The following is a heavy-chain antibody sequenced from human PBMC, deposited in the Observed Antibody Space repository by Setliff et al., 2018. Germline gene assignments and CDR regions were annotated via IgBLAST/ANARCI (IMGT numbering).Heavy chain of an antibody. Sequence: ESGPTLVNPTQTLTLTCTFSGFSLSTSLVGVGWIRQPPGKALEWLALIYWNDEKRYSPSLKSRLTITKDTSKNQVVLTMTNMDPVDTATYYCAHIAGGGNSPRQDYGGQGTLVTVSS. D-gene: IGHD2-21*01. CDR1: GFSLSTSLVG. J-gene: IGHJ4*02. V-gene: IGHV2-5*01. CDR2: IYWNDEK. CDR3: AHIAGGGNSPRQDY.